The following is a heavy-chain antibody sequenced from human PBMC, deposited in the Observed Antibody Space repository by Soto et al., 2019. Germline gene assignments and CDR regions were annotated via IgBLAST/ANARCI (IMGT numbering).Heavy chain of an antibody. Sequence: SVKVSCEASGGTFSSYAISWVRQAPGQGLEWMGGIIPIFGTANYAQKFQGRVTITADESTSTAYMELSSLRSEDTAVYYCAILNYYDSSEKRAYWGQGTLVTVSS. CDR2: IIPIFGTA. V-gene: IGHV1-69*13. D-gene: IGHD3-22*01. J-gene: IGHJ4*02. CDR3: AILNYYDSSEKRAY. CDR1: GGTFSSYA.